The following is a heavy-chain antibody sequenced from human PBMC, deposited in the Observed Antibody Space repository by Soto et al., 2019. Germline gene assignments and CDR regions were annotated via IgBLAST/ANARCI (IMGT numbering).Heavy chain of an antibody. CDR3: ARISTREVLRYFESSSWYSPSTILDY. CDR2: IYYSGST. CDR1: GGSISSSSYY. Sequence: SETLSLTCTVSGGSISSSSYYWGWIRQPPGKGLEWIGSIYYSGSTYYNPSLKSRVTISVDTSKNQFSLKLSSVTAADTAVYYCARISTREVLRYFESSSWYSPSTILDYWGQGTLVTVSS. D-gene: IGHD6-13*01. J-gene: IGHJ4*02. V-gene: IGHV4-39*01.